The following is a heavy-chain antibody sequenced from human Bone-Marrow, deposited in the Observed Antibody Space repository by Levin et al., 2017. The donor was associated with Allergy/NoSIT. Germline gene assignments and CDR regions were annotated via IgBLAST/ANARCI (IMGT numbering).Heavy chain of an antibody. D-gene: IGHD2-2*01. J-gene: IGHJ6*02. CDR2: INHSGST. Sequence: SETLSLTCAVYGGSFSGYYWSWIRQPPGKGLEWIGEINHSGSTNYNPSLKSRVTISVDTSKNQFSLKLSSVTAADTAVYYCARGRRSSTSCYKRAVCGELRFRSYYDYGMDVWGQGTTVTVSS. V-gene: IGHV4-34*01. CDR1: GGSFSGYY. CDR3: ARGRRSSTSCYKRAVCGELRFRSYYDYGMDV.